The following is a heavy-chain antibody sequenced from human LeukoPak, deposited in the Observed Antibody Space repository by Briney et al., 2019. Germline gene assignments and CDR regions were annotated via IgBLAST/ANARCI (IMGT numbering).Heavy chain of an antibody. D-gene: IGHD5-12*01. Sequence: PSETLSLTCTVSGDSINNNNYYWGWIRQPPGEGLEWIGNIYYNGRTYYSPSLKSRVTISVDTSKNQFSLKLSSVTAADTAVYYCARSSGYAPSFDYWGQGTLVTVSS. V-gene: IGHV4-39*07. CDR1: GDSINNNNYY. CDR3: ARSSGYAPSFDY. J-gene: IGHJ4*02. CDR2: IYYNGRT.